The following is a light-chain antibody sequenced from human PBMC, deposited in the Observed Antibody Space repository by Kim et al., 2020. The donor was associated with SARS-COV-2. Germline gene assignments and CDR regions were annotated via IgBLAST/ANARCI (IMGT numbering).Light chain of an antibody. V-gene: IGKV1-5*03. Sequence: ACVGDRVNITCRDSQDISIWLAWYQQKPGKAPKLLIYKASSLETGVASRFSGSGSGTEFTLTISSLQPDDFATYYCQQHNSFPWTFGQGTKVEIK. J-gene: IGKJ1*01. CDR1: QDISIW. CDR2: KAS. CDR3: QQHNSFPWT.